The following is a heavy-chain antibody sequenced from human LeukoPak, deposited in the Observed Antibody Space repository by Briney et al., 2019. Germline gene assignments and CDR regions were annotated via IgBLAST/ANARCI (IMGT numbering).Heavy chain of an antibody. J-gene: IGHJ5*02. V-gene: IGHV1-18*01. CDR2: ISAYNGNT. CDR1: GYTFTSYG. CDR3: ARDVHGDYGSGWFDP. Sequence: ASVKVSCKASGYTFTSYGISWVRQAPGQGLEWMGWISAYNGNTNYAQKLQGRVTMTTDTSTSTAYMELRSLRSDDTAVYYCARDVHGDYGSGWFDPWGQGTLVSVSS. D-gene: IGHD4-17*01.